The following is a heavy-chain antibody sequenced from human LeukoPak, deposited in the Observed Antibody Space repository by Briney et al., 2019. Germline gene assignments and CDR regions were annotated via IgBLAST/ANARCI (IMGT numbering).Heavy chain of an antibody. CDR1: GFTFSSYS. Sequence: GGPLRLSCAASGFTFSSYSMNWVRQAPGKGLEWVSSISSSSSYIYYADSVKGRFTISRDNAKNSLYLQMNSLRAEDTAVYYCARDRIDSSSWYATGYWGQGTLVTVSS. CDR3: ARDRIDSSSWYATGY. J-gene: IGHJ4*02. D-gene: IGHD6-13*01. V-gene: IGHV3-21*01. CDR2: ISSSSSYI.